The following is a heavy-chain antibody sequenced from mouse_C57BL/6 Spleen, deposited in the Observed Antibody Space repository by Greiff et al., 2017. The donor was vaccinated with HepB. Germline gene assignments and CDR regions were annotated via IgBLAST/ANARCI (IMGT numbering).Heavy chain of an antibody. D-gene: IGHD1-1*01. CDR3: TRGYYYGSRFAY. J-gene: IGHJ3*01. Sequence: EVKLVESGGGLVQPGGSMKLSCAASGFTFSDAWMDWVRQSPEKGLEWVAEIRNKANNHATYYAESVKGRFTISRDDSKSSVYLQMNSLRAEDTGIYYCTRGYYYGSRFAYWGQGTLVTVSA. CDR1: GFTFSDAW. CDR2: IRNKANNHAT. V-gene: IGHV6-6*01.